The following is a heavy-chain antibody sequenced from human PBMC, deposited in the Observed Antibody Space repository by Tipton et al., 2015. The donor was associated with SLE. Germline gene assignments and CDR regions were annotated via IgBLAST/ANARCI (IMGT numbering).Heavy chain of an antibody. D-gene: IGHD3-16*01. J-gene: IGHJ3*02. CDR2: IWYDGSNK. Sequence: SLRLSCAASGFTFSSYGMHWVRQAPGKGLEWVAVIWYDGSNKYYADSVKGRFTISRDNSKNTLYLQMNSLRAEDTAVYYCAKDGRARGEAFDIWGQGTMVTVAS. CDR3: AKDGRARGEAFDI. V-gene: IGHV3-33*06. CDR1: GFTFSSYG.